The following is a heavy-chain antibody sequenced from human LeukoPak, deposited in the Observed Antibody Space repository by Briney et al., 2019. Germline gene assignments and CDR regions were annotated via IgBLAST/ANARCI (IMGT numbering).Heavy chain of an antibody. CDR2: IIPIFGTA. CDR3: AREGRRELVYFDY. D-gene: IGHD1-26*01. Sequence: ASVKVSCKASGGTFSSYAISWVRQAPGQGLEWMGGIIPIFGTANYAQKFQGRVTITADESTSTAYMELSSLRSEDTAVYHCAREGRRELVYFDYWGQGTLVTVSS. J-gene: IGHJ4*02. V-gene: IGHV1-69*13. CDR1: GGTFSSYA.